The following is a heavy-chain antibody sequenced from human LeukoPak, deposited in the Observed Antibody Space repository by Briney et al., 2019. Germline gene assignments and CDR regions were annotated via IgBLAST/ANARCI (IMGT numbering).Heavy chain of an antibody. D-gene: IGHD4-23*01. Sequence: PGRSLRLSCAASGFTFSSYGMHWVRQAPGKGLEWVAVIWYDGSNKYYADSVKGRFTTSRDNSKNTLYLQMNSLRAEDTAVYYCARMYGGNWFDPRGQGTLVTVSS. CDR1: GFTFSSYG. CDR2: IWYDGSNK. V-gene: IGHV3-33*01. J-gene: IGHJ5*02. CDR3: ARMYGGNWFDP.